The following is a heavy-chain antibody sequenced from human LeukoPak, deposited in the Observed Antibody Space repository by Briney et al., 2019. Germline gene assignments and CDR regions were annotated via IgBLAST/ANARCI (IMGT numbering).Heavy chain of an antibody. V-gene: IGHV3-7*01. CDR2: IKQDGSEK. CDR1: GFTFSDYY. D-gene: IGHD3-22*01. J-gene: IGHJ4*02. CDR3: AREAGGYYDSSGYRFDY. Sequence: PGGSLRLSCAASGFTFSDYYMSWIRQAPGKGLEWVANIKQDGSEKYYVDSVKGRFTISRDNAKNSLYLQMNSLRAEDTAVYYCAREAGGYYDSSGYRFDYWGQGTLVTVSS.